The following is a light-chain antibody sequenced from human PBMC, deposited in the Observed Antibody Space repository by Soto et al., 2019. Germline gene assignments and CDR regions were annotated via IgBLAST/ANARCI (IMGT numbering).Light chain of an antibody. V-gene: IGKV3-15*01. CDR1: QSVGSY. Sequence: ERVMTQSPATLSVSPGERASLSCRASQSVGSYLAWYQHKPGQAPRLLIYGASTRAAGVPVRFSGGGSGTDFTLTISSLQSEDFEIFYCQQYKTWPRTFGQGTKVEIK. CDR2: GAS. CDR3: QQYKTWPRT. J-gene: IGKJ1*01.